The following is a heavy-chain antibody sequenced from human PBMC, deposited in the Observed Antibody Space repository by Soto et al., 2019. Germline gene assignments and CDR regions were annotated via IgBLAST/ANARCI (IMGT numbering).Heavy chain of an antibody. CDR3: ARDQYCSSTSCYTVSGWFDP. CDR1: GGAVGSNNYY. CDR2: VSYTGNT. J-gene: IGHJ5*02. Sequence: PSETLSLTCTVSGGAVGSNNYYWGWIRQPPGKGLEWIGSVSYTGNTYYNPSLKSRVIISADTSKNQFSLKLSSVTAADTAVYYCARDQYCSSTSCYTVSGWFDPWGQGTLVTVSS. D-gene: IGHD2-2*02. V-gene: IGHV4-39*07.